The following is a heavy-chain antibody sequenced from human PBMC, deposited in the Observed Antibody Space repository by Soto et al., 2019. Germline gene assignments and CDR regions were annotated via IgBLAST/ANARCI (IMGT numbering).Heavy chain of an antibody. Sequence: QVQLQESGPGLVKPSETLSLTCTVSGGSISSYYWSWIRQPPGKGLEWIGYIYYSGSTNYNPSLKSRVPISVDTSKNRFSLKLSFVTAADTAVYYCARDYLSSIAARDNWFDPWGREPWSPSPQ. CDR3: ARDYLSSIAARDNWFDP. CDR2: IYYSGST. D-gene: IGHD6-6*01. CDR1: GGSISSYY. V-gene: IGHV4-59*01. J-gene: IGHJ5*02.